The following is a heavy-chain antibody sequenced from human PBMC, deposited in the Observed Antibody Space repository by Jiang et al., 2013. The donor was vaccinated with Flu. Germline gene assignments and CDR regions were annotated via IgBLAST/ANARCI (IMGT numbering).Heavy chain of an antibody. CDR1: GGSISSYY. J-gene: IGHJ6*02. V-gene: IGHV4-59*01. Sequence: TCTVSGGSISSYYWSWIRQPPGKGLEWIGYIYYSGSTNYNPSLKSRVTISVDTSKNQFSLKLSSVTAADTAVYYCARDYLLWFGEFRAGMDVWGQGTTVTVSS. CDR2: IYYSGST. D-gene: IGHD3-10*01. CDR3: ARDYLLWFGEFRAGMDV.